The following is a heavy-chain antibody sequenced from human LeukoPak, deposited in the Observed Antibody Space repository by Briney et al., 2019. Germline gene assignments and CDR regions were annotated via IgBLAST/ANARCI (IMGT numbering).Heavy chain of an antibody. Sequence: PGGSLRLSCAASGFTFSGYAMSWVRQAPGKGLEWVSAISGSGGSTYYADSVKGRFTISRDNSKNTLYLQMNSLRAEDTAVYYCAKDFDGPLYFDYWGQGTLVTVSS. J-gene: IGHJ4*02. CDR1: GFTFSGYA. CDR2: ISGSGGST. D-gene: IGHD3-9*01. CDR3: AKDFDGPLYFDY. V-gene: IGHV3-23*01.